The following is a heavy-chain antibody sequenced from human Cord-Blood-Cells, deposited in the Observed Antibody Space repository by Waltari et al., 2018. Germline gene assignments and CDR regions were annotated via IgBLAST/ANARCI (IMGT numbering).Heavy chain of an antibody. CDR2: INHSGST. V-gene: IGHV4-34*01. CDR3: ARCDSSGYKEAFDI. CDR1: GGSFSGYY. J-gene: IGHJ3*02. Sequence: QVQLQQWGAGLLKPSETLSLPCAVDGGSFSGYYCSWIRQPPGKGLEWIGEINHSGSTNYNPSLKSRVTISVDTSKNQFSLKLSSVTAADTAVYYCARCDSSGYKEAFDIWGQGTMVTVSS. D-gene: IGHD3-22*01.